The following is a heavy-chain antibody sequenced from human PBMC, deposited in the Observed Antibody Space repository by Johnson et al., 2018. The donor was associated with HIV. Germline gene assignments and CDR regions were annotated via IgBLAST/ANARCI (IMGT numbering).Heavy chain of an antibody. CDR3: AKDLEEGQQWLIGAFDI. J-gene: IGHJ3*02. CDR2: ISYDGSNK. CDR1: GFTFNSYA. V-gene: IGHV3-30*04. Sequence: QVQLVESGGGLVQPGRSLRLFCAASGFTFNSYAMHWVRQAPGKGLEWVAVISYDGSNKYYADSVKGRFTISRDNSKNTLYLQMNSLRAEDTAVYYCAKDLEEGQQWLIGAFDIWGQGTMVTVSS. D-gene: IGHD6-19*01.